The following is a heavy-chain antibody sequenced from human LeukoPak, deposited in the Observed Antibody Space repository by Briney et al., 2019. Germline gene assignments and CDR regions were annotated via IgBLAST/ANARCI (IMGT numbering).Heavy chain of an antibody. Sequence: SETLSLTCTVSGGSISSYYWSWIRQPPGKGLEWIGYIYYSGSTNYNPSLKSRVTISVDTSKNQFSLKLGSVTAADTAVYYCARVWSYYYDSSGYYVLDYWGQGTLVTVSS. V-gene: IGHV4-59*12. CDR3: ARVWSYYYDSSGYYVLDY. CDR2: IYYSGST. J-gene: IGHJ4*02. D-gene: IGHD3-22*01. CDR1: GGSISSYY.